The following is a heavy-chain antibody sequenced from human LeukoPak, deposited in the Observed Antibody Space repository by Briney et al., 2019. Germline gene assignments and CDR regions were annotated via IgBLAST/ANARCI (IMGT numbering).Heavy chain of an antibody. D-gene: IGHD1-26*01. V-gene: IGHV3-66*02. CDR1: GLSFSSYA. Sequence: GGPLRLSCTASGLSFSSYAMSWVRRAPGKGLEWVSVIYSGGSTYYADSVKGRFTISRDNSKNTLYLQMNSLRAEDTAVYYCARGSSHHEVDFDYWGQGTLVTVSS. CDR3: ARGSSHHEVDFDY. CDR2: IYSGGST. J-gene: IGHJ4*02.